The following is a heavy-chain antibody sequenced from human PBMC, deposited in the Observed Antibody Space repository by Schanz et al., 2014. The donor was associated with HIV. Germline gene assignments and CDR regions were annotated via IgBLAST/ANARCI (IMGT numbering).Heavy chain of an antibody. CDR3: RGYRFYYGVDF. J-gene: IGHJ6*02. Sequence: VHLVESGGGVVQPGRSLRLSCAASGFTFSTNDMHWVRQVPGKGLEWVARSRVKSDSYATEYAASVTGRFTISRDDSKNSVYLQMNSLNIEDTAVYYCRGYRFYYGVDFWGQGTTVTVS. D-gene: IGHD5-18*01. CDR1: GFTFSTND. V-gene: IGHV3-72*01. CDR2: SRVKSDSYAT.